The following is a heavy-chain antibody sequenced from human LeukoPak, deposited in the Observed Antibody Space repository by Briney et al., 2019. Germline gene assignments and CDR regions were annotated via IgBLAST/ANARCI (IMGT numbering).Heavy chain of an antibody. Sequence: PGGSLGLSCAASGFTFSSYWMNWARQAPGKGLEWVASINHNGNVNYYVDSVKGRFTISRDNAKNSLYLQMYSLRAEDTAVYYCARDSGEYDYWGQGTLVTVSS. CDR2: INHNGNVN. CDR1: GFTFSSYW. CDR3: ARDSGEYDY. V-gene: IGHV3-7*01. J-gene: IGHJ4*02. D-gene: IGHD7-27*01.